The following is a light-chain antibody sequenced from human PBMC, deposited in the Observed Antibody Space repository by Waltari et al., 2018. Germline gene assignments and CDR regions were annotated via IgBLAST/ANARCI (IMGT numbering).Light chain of an antibody. V-gene: IGKV1-12*01. CDR1: QGISSW. CDR3: QQGYNTPWT. J-gene: IGKJ1*01. Sequence: DIQMTQSPSSLSASVGDKVTITCRASQGISSWLAWYQQKPGKAPKLLIYAASSLQSGVPSGFSGSGSGTDYTLTISSLQPEDFATYYCQQGYNTPWTFGQGTKVEIK. CDR2: AAS.